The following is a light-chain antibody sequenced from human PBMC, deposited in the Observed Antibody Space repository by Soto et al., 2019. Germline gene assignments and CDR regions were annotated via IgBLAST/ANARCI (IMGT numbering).Light chain of an antibody. CDR1: QIISTY. V-gene: IGKV1-39*01. Sequence: DIRMTQSPSSLSASVGARVTITCRASQIISTYVNWYQHKPGKAPQLLIYAASNLPGGVPSRFSGSGSGTDFTLTISSLQPEDFATYYCQQSYGSLWTFGQGTKGEIK. J-gene: IGKJ1*01. CDR3: QQSYGSLWT. CDR2: AAS.